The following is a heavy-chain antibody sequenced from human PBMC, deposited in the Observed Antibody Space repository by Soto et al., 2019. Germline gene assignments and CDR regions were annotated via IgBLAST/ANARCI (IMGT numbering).Heavy chain of an antibody. CDR1: GFTFSSYG. V-gene: IGHV3-30*03. D-gene: IGHD3-10*01. CDR3: AAAQGGFGELLYTLWDY. Sequence: GGSLRLSCAASGFTFSSYGMHWVRQAPGKGLEWVAVISYDGSNKYYADSVKGRFTISRDNSKNTLYLQMNSLRAEDTAVYYCAAAQGGFGELLYTLWDYWGQGTLVTVSS. CDR2: ISYDGSNK. J-gene: IGHJ4*02.